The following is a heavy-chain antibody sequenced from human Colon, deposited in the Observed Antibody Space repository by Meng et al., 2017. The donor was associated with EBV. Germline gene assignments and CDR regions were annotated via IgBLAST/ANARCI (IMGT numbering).Heavy chain of an antibody. J-gene: IGHJ4*02. D-gene: IGHD5-24*01. V-gene: IGHV2-5*02. Sequence: QITLKESGPTLVKPXXTLTLTCXFSGFSLNTSGVGLGWVRQPPGKALEWLALIYWDDDKRYSPSLKSRLTITKITSKNQVVLTMTNMDPVDTATYYCAHSDPLEMSACFDYWGQGTLVTVSS. CDR1: GFSLNTSGVG. CDR2: IYWDDDK. CDR3: AHSDPLEMSACFDY.